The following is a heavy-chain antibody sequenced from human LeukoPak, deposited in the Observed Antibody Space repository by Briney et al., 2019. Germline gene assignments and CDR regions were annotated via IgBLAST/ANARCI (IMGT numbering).Heavy chain of an antibody. V-gene: IGHV3-11*01. D-gene: IGHD1-7*01. J-gene: IGHJ6*02. CDR1: GFTFSDYY. CDR3: ARDRWNYVAHYYGMDV. Sequence: GGSLRLSCAASGFTFSDYYMSWIRQAPGKGLERVSYISSSGSTIYYADSVKGRFTISRDNAKNSLYLQMNSLRAEDTAVYYCARDRWNYVAHYYGMDVWGQGTTVTVSS. CDR2: ISSSGSTI.